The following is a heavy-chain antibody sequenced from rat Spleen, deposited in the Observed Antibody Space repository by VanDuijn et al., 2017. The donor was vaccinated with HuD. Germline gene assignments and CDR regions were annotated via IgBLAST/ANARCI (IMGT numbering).Heavy chain of an antibody. V-gene: IGHV5-27*01. CDR2: ISAGGDST. CDR1: GFTFSNYY. Sequence: EVQLVESGGGLVQPGRSLKLSCAASGFTFSNYYMAWVRQAPTKGLEWVAYISAGGDSTYYRDSVKGRFTVSRDNAKSTLYLQMDSLRSEDTATYYCARRAAMDAWGQGASVTVSS. CDR3: ARRAAMDA. J-gene: IGHJ4*01.